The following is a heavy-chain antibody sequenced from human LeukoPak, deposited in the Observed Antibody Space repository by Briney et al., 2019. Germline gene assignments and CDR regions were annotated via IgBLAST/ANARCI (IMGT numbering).Heavy chain of an antibody. D-gene: IGHD2-15*01. CDR3: ARGGGI. CDR1: GFTFSLYW. Sequence: GGSLRLSCVVSGFTFSLYWMNWVRHAPGKGLEWVANIKQDGSEEYYVDSVKGRFTISRDNAKNSLYLQMNSLRVEDTAVYYCARGGGIWGQGTMVTVSS. J-gene: IGHJ3*02. CDR2: IKQDGSEE. V-gene: IGHV3-7*01.